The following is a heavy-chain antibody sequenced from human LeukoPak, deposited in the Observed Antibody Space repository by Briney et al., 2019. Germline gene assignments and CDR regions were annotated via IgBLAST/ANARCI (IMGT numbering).Heavy chain of an antibody. D-gene: IGHD6-19*01. CDR2: INAGNGNT. Sequence: GASVKVSCKASGYTFTSYAMHWVRQAPGQRLEWMGWINAGNGNTKYSQKFQGRVTITRDTSASTAYMELSSLRSEDTAVYYCARASHSSGWVADYWGQGTLVTVSS. CDR1: GYTFTSYA. CDR3: ARASHSSGWVADY. V-gene: IGHV1-3*01. J-gene: IGHJ4*02.